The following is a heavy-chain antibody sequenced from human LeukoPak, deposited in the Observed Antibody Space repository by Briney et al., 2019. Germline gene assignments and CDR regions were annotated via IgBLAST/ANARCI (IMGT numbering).Heavy chain of an antibody. D-gene: IGHD5-12*01. CDR3: AREEATARDFDY. V-gene: IGHV4-4*02. J-gene: IGHJ4*02. CDR1: GGSISSSNW. CDR2: IYHSGST. Sequence: SETLSLTCAVSGGSISSSNWWSWVRQPPGKGLEWIGEIYHSGSTNYNPSLKSRVTISVDKSKNQFSLKLSSVTPADTAVYYCAREEATARDFDYWGQGTLVTVSS.